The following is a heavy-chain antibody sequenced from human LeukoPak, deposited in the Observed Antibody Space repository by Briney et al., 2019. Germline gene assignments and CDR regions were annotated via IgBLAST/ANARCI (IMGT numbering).Heavy chain of an antibody. CDR2: LIPILGIA. CDR1: GGTFSSYT. V-gene: IGHV1-69*02. Sequence: SVKVSCKASGGTFSSYTISWVRQAPGQGPEWMGRLIPILGIANYAQKFQGRVTITADKSTCTAYMELSSLRSEDTAVYYCAGTYYYDSSGYLDYWGQGTLVTVSS. J-gene: IGHJ4*02. D-gene: IGHD3-22*01. CDR3: AGTYYYDSSGYLDY.